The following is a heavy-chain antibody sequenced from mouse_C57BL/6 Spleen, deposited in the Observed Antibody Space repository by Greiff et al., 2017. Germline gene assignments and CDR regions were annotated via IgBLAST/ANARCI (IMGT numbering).Heavy chain of an antibody. CDR3: ASCDYDDGAWFAY. CDR2: IYPGSGNT. D-gene: IGHD2-4*01. J-gene: IGHJ3*01. CDR1: GYTFTDYY. Sequence: QVQLQQSGAELVRPGASVKLSCKASGYTFTDYYINWVKQRPGQGLEWIARIYPGSGNTYYNEKLKGKATLTAEKSSSTAYMQLSSLTSEDSAVYFCASCDYDDGAWFAYWGQGTLVTVSA. V-gene: IGHV1-76*01.